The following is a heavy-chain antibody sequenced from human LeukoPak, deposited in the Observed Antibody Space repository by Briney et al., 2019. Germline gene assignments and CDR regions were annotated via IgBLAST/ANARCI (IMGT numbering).Heavy chain of an antibody. J-gene: IGHJ4*02. V-gene: IGHV3-15*01. CDR2: IKSKTDGGTT. CDR1: GFTFSNAW. CDR3: TRVGVLLWFGELLYYFDY. Sequence: GGSLRLSCAASGFTFSNAWMSWVRQAPGKGLEWVGRIKSKTDGGTTDYAAPVKGRFTISRDDSKNTLYLQMNSLKTEDTAVYYCTRVGVLLWFGELLYYFDYWGQGTLVTVSS. D-gene: IGHD3-10*01.